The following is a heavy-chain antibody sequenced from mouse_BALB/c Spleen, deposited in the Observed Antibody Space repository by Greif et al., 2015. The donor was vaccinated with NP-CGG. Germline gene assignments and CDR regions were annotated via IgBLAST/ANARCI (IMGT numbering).Heavy chain of an antibody. Sequence: QVQLQQSGAELVKPGASVKLSCKASGYTFTSYYMYWVKQRPGQGLEWIGEINPSNGGTNFNEKFKSKATLTVDKSSSTAYMQLSSLTSEDSAVYYCTRSGYGNYFDYWGQVTTLTVSS. CDR1: GYTFTSYY. CDR3: TRSGYGNYFDY. J-gene: IGHJ2*01. V-gene: IGHV1S81*02. CDR2: INPSNGGT. D-gene: IGHD2-10*02.